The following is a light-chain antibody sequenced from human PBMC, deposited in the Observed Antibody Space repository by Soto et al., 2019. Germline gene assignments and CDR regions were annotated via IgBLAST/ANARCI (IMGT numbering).Light chain of an antibody. Sequence: EIVMTQSPATLSVSPGERATLSCRASQSVSSNLAWYQQKPGQAPSLLIYGASTRATGIPARFSGSGSGTEFTLTISSLQSEDFAVYYCQQYDNWPRTSGQGTKVEIK. V-gene: IGKV3-15*01. J-gene: IGKJ1*01. CDR3: QQYDNWPRT. CDR1: QSVSSN. CDR2: GAS.